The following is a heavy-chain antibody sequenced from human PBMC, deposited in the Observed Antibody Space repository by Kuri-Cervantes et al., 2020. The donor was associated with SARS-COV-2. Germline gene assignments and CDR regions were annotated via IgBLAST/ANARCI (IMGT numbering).Heavy chain of an antibody. D-gene: IGHD2-2*01. Sequence: SVKVSCKASGGTFSSYTISWVRQAPGQGLEWMGGIIPIFGTANYAQKFQGRVTITADKSTSTAYMELSSLRSEGTAVYYCARGGVGYCSSTSCFSFWAFDIWGQGTMVTVSS. V-gene: IGHV1-69*06. CDR3: ARGGVGYCSSTSCFSFWAFDI. CDR2: IIPIFGTA. J-gene: IGHJ3*02. CDR1: GGTFSSYT.